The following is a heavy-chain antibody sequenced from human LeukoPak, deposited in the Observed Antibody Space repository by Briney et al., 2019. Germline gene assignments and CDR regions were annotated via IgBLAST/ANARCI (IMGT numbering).Heavy chain of an antibody. J-gene: IGHJ1*01. Sequence: GGSLRLSCAASGFTFSSYSMNWVRQAPGKGLEWVSYISSSGSTIYYADSAKGRFTISRDNAKSSLYLQMNSLRAEDTAVYYCARAGYSMDTEYFQHWGQGTLVTVSS. CDR2: ISSSGSTI. D-gene: IGHD5-18*01. CDR3: ARAGYSMDTEYFQH. CDR1: GFTFSSYS. V-gene: IGHV3-48*04.